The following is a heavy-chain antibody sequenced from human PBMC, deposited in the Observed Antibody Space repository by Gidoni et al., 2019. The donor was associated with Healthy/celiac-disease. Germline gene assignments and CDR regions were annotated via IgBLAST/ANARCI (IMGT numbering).Heavy chain of an antibody. CDR1: GGTFSSNA. D-gene: IGHD2-15*01. CDR2: IIPIFGTA. CDR3: ARRLEGCSGGSCHYYFDY. Sequence: QVQLVQSGAEVKKPGSSVKVSCKASGGTFSSNAISWVRQAPGQGLEWMGGIIPIFGTANYAQKFQGRVTITADESTSTAYMELSSLRSEDTAVYYCARRLEGCSGGSCHYYFDYWGQGTLVTVSS. J-gene: IGHJ4*02. V-gene: IGHV1-69*01.